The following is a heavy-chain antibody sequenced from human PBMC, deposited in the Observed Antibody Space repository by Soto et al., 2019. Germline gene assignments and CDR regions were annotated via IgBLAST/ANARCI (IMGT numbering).Heavy chain of an antibody. CDR2: ISSRSDNT. CDR1: GFTFISFA. V-gene: IGHV3-23*01. D-gene: IGHD6-25*01. J-gene: IGHJ5*02. Sequence: GGSLRLSCASSGFTFISFAMSWVRQGPGKGLEWVSAISSRSDNTYYADSVKGRFTISRDNSKNTLYLQMNSLRAEDTAVYFCAKSGYGSDVLWWFGPWGQGTLVTVSS. CDR3: AKSGYGSDVLWWFGP.